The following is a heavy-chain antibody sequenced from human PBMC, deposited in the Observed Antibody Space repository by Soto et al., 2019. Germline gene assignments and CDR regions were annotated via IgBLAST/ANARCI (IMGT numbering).Heavy chain of an antibody. J-gene: IGHJ6*02. CDR3: ARGVGVPPRRSPGGMDV. CDR2: IYYSGST. CDR1: GGSISSGGYY. V-gene: IGHV4-31*03. Sequence: PSETLSLTCTVSGGSISSGGYYWSWIRQHPGKGLEWIGYIYYSGSTYYNPSLKSRVTISVDTSKNQFSLKLSSVTAADTAVYYCARGVGVPPRRSPGGMDVWGQGTTVTVSS. D-gene: IGHD1-26*01.